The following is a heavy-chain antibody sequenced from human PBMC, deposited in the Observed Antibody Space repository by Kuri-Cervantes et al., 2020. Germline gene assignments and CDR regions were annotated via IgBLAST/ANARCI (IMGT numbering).Heavy chain of an antibody. CDR3: ARAPSGGLSGDCYFDY. Sequence: GESLKISCKGSGYSFSNYWIGWVRQMPGKGLEWMGIIYPGGSDTRYSPSFQGQVTISADKSITTAYLQWNSLKASDTAIYYCARAPSGGLSGDCYFDYWGQGTQVTVSS. D-gene: IGHD7-27*01. CDR2: IYPGGSDT. V-gene: IGHV5-51*01. J-gene: IGHJ4*02. CDR1: GYSFSNYW.